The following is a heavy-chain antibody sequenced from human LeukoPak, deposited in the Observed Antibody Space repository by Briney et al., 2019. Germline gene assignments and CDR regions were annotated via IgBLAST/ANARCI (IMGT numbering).Heavy chain of an antibody. V-gene: IGHV3-74*01. Sequence: GGSLRLSCAASGNYWMHWVRQAPGKGLVWVSHINGDGSWTTYADSVKGRFTISRDNSKNTLYLQMNSLRAEDTAVYYCAKVDVVARWGQGTLVTVSS. CDR3: AKVDVVAR. J-gene: IGHJ4*02. D-gene: IGHD2-15*01. CDR1: GNYW. CDR2: INGDGSWT.